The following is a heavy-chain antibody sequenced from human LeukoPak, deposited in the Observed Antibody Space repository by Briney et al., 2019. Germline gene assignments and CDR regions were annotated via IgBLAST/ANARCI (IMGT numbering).Heavy chain of an antibody. D-gene: IGHD2-21*02. Sequence: SVKVSCKASGGTFSSCAISWVRQAPGQGLEWKGRIIPIFGTANYAQKFQGRVTITTDESTSTTYMELSSLRSEDTAVYYCARDLSYCGGDCFRGGFDYWGQGTLVTVSS. CDR2: IIPIFGTA. V-gene: IGHV1-69*05. J-gene: IGHJ4*02. CDR3: ARDLSYCGGDCFRGGFDY. CDR1: GGTFSSCA.